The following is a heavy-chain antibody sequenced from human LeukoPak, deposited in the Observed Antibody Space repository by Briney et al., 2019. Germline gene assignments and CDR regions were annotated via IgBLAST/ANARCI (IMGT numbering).Heavy chain of an antibody. Sequence: GGSLRLSCAASGSTFSSYAMSWVRQAPGEGLEWVSAISGSGGSTYYADSVKGRFTISRDNSKNTLYLQMNSLRAEDTAVYYCAKDHKYYFDYWGQGTLVTVSS. CDR2: ISGSGGST. CDR1: GSTFSSYA. V-gene: IGHV3-23*01. CDR3: AKDHKYYFDY. J-gene: IGHJ4*02.